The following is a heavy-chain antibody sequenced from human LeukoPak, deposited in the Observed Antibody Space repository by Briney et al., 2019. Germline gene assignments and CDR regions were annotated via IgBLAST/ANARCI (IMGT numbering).Heavy chain of an antibody. CDR3: ARAQGDYGDYDY. D-gene: IGHD4-17*01. Sequence: PSETLSLTCTVSGGSISSYYWSWIRQPPGKGLEWIGYIYYSGSTNYNPSLKSRVIISVDTSKNQFSLKLSSVTAADTAVYYCARAQGDYGDYDYWGQGTLVTVSS. CDR2: IYYSGST. CDR1: GGSISSYY. J-gene: IGHJ4*02. V-gene: IGHV4-59*01.